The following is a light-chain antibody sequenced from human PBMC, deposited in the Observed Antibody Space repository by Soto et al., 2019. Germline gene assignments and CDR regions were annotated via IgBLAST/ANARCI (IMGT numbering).Light chain of an antibody. J-gene: IGLJ3*02. CDR2: GNN. CDR3: ASWDGSLSGRV. CDR1: SSSIGSNY. Sequence: QSVLTEPTSASGTPGQRVTISCSGSSSSIGSNYIYWYQQLPGTAPKLLVYGNNQRPSGVPDRFSGSKSGTSGSLAISGLRSEDEADYYCASWDGSLSGRVFGGGTKLTVL. V-gene: IGLV1-47*01.